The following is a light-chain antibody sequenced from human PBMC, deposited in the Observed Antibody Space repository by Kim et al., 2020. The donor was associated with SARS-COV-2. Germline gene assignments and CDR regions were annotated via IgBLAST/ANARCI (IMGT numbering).Light chain of an antibody. CDR1: KAITNR. CDR2: DAT. J-gene: IGKJ1*01. CDR3: QQSNIWPPLT. Sequence: SPGETATPSCRASKAITNRLVWYQQQPGHAPRLLIYDATTRATGIPARFIGSGSETDFTLTINGLPSDDFAVYYCQQSNIWPPLTFGQGTKVVIK. V-gene: IGKV3-15*01.